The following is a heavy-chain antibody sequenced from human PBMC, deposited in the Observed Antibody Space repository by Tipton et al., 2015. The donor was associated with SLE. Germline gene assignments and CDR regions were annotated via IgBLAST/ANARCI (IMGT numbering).Heavy chain of an antibody. D-gene: IGHD1-14*01. CDR2: INPNSGGT. CDR1: GYTFTGYY. Sequence: QLVQSGAEVKKPGASVKVSCKASGYTFTGYYMHWVRQAPGQGLEWMGRINPNSGGTNYAQKFQGRVTMTRDTSISTAYMEMRSLRSDDTAVYYCAGDREPLDYWGPGTLVTVSS. V-gene: IGHV1-2*06. J-gene: IGHJ4*02. CDR3: AGDREPLDY.